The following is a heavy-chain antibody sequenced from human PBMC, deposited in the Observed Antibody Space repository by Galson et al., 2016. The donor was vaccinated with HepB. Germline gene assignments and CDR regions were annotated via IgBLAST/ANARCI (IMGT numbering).Heavy chain of an antibody. J-gene: IGHJ5*02. D-gene: IGHD3-10*01. CDR3: ARIRLGITMVRGVISP. CDR1: GFTVSSNY. V-gene: IGHV3-53*01. Sequence: SLRLSCAASGFTVSSNYMSWVRQAPGKGLEWVSVISSGGSTYYADSVKGRFTISRDNSKNTLYLQMNSLRAEDTAVYYCARIRLGITMVRGVISPWGQGTLVTVSS. CDR2: ISSGGST.